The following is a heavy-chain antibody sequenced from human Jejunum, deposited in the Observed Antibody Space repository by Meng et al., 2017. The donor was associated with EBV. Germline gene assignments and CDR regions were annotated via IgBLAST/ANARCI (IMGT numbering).Heavy chain of an antibody. CDR2: ISVYRGNT. J-gene: IGHJ4*02. V-gene: IGHV1-18*01. CDR1: GYDFINSG. D-gene: IGHD5-24*01. Sequence: QVQLVQLGAEVKKPGASVKVSCKASGYDFINSGISWVRQAPGQGLEWMGWISVYRGNTNYAQRFQDRVTLTTNTSTSTVYMELRSLTSDDTAVYYCARDRSNSDYWGQGTLVTVSS. CDR3: ARDRSNSDY.